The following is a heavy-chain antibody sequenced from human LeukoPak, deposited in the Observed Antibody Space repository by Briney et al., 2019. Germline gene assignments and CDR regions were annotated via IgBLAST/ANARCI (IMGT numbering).Heavy chain of an antibody. CDR2: IIPIFGTA. D-gene: IGHD4-23*01. CDR1: GGTFSSYA. Sequence: GASVKVSCKASGGTFSSYAISWVRQAPGQGLERMGGIIPIFGTANYAQKFQGRVTITADESTSTAYMELSSLRSEDTAVYYCAICPFGGNSAWYFDLWGRGTLVTVSS. CDR3: AICPFGGNSAWYFDL. V-gene: IGHV1-69*01. J-gene: IGHJ2*01.